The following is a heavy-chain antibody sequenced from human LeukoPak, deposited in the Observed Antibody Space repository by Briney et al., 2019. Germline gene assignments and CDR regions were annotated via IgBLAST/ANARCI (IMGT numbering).Heavy chain of an antibody. CDR2: IYYSGST. CDR3: ARGKDYGGNYYYYYMDV. Sequence: SETLSLTCTVSGGSISSSSYYWGWIRQPPRKGLEWIGSIYYSGSTYYNPSLKSRVTISVDTSKNQFSLKLSSVTAADTAVYYCARGKDYGGNYYYYYMDVWGKGTTVTVSS. J-gene: IGHJ6*03. V-gene: IGHV4-39*07. D-gene: IGHD4-23*01. CDR1: GGSISSSSYY.